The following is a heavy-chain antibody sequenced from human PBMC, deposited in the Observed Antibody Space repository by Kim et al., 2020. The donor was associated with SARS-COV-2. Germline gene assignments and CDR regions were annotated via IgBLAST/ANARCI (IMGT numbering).Heavy chain of an antibody. J-gene: IGHJ4*02. CDR3: TRGFGSETNY. V-gene: IGHV3-74*01. CDR2: NT. Sequence: NTGYADSVKGRFTISGDNAKNTLYLQMNRLRVENTAVYYCTRGFGSETNYWGQGSLVIVST. D-gene: IGHD3-10*01.